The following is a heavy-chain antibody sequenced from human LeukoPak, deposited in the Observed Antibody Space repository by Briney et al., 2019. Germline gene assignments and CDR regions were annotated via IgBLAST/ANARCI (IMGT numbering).Heavy chain of an antibody. CDR3: ARDLTSPLDY. Sequence: ASVKVSFKASGYTFTDYYIHWVRQAPGQGPEWMGYMNPNSGDTKYAGKFQGRVTMTRDTSMSTAYMELSRLRSDDTAVYYCARDLTSPLDYWGQGTLVTVSS. CDR2: MNPNSGDT. CDR1: GYTFTDYY. J-gene: IGHJ4*02. V-gene: IGHV1-2*02.